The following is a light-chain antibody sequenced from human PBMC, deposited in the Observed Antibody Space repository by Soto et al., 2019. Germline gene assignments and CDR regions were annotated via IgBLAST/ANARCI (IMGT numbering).Light chain of an antibody. CDR2: KTS. CDR3: MLATQFPHT. J-gene: IGKJ2*01. V-gene: IGKV2-24*01. Sequence: DIVMTQTPLSSPVTLGQPASISCRSSQSLLDSDGETYLSWLQQRPGQPPRLLIYKTSSRFSGVPDRFSGSGAGTDFTLKISRVEVEDVGVYYCMLATQFPHTFGQGTKLEI. CDR1: QSLLDSDGETY.